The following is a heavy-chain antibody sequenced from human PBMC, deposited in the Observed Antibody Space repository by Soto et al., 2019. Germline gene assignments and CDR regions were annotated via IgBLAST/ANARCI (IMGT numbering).Heavy chain of an antibody. Sequence: SDTLSLTCAVYGGSFSVYYWSWIRQPPGKGLEWIGEINHSGSTNYNPSLKSRVTISVDTSKNQFSLKLSSVTAADTAVYYCAVADYYVSSGLNWFDPWGQGTLVTVSS. J-gene: IGHJ5*02. CDR3: AVADYYVSSGLNWFDP. D-gene: IGHD3-22*01. CDR1: GGSFSVYY. V-gene: IGHV4-34*01. CDR2: INHSGST.